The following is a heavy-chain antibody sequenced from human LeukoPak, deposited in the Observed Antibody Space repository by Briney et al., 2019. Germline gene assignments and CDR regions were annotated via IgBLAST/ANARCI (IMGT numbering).Heavy chain of an antibody. D-gene: IGHD3-16*01. CDR2: MNQDGSAK. CDR3: ATYTHWVAGDV. V-gene: IGHV3-7*02. Sequence: GGSLRLSCAASGFTFSDSWMSWVRQAPGQGLEWVANMNQDGSAKGYVDSVKGRFTISRDNARNSLYLQMSSLRLQDTAVYYCATYTHWVAGDVWGQGTTVTVSS. J-gene: IGHJ6*02. CDR1: GFTFSDSW.